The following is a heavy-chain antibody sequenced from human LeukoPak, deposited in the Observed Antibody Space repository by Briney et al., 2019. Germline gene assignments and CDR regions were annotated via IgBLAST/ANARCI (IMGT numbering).Heavy chain of an antibody. J-gene: IGHJ4*02. CDR1: GFTFSSYG. CDR3: AKDMDYYDSSGYYLVDY. CDR2: IRYDGSNK. V-gene: IGHV3-30*02. Sequence: GTSLRLSCATSGFTFSSYGMHWVRQAPGKGLEWVAFIRYDGSNKYYADSVKGRFTISRDNSKNTLYLQMNSLRAEDTAVYYCAKDMDYYDSSGYYLVDYWGQGTLVTVSS. D-gene: IGHD3-22*01.